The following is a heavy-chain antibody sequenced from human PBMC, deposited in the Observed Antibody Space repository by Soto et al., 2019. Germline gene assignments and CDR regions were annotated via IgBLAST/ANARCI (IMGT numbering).Heavy chain of an antibody. CDR1: GGSFSGYY. J-gene: IGHJ4*02. V-gene: IGHV4-34*01. D-gene: IGHD6-13*01. Sequence: QAQLQQWGAGLLKPSETLSLTCAVYGGSFSGYYWSWIRQPPGKGLEWIGEINHSGSTNYNPSLKSRVTISVDTSKNQFSLKLSSVTAADTAVYYCARGGWGSSWYSHFDYWGQGTLVTVSS. CDR3: ARGGWGSSWYSHFDY. CDR2: INHSGST.